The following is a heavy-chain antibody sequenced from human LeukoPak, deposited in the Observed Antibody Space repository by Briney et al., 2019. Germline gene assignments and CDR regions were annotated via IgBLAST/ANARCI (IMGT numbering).Heavy chain of an antibody. CDR1: GGSISSYF. V-gene: IGHV4-59*08. CDR2: IYYSGST. Sequence: SETLSLTCTVSGGSISSYFWSWIRQPPGKGLEWIGYIYYSGSTNYNPSLKSRVTMSVDTSKNQFSLKLSSVTAADTVVYYCARIDRAVAGTIDYWGQGTLVIVSS. J-gene: IGHJ4*02. D-gene: IGHD6-19*01. CDR3: ARIDRAVAGTIDY.